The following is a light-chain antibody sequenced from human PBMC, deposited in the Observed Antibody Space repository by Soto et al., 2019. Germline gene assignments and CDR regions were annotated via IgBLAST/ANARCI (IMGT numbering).Light chain of an antibody. CDR3: QQYSVWPLVT. CDR2: GAS. Sequence: EIVMTQSPSTLSVSPGERATLSCRASQSVGTQLAWYQLKPGQTPRLLIFGASTRATGIPARFSGSGSGSEFTLTISSLQSEDFAGYSCQQYSVWPLVTFGGGTKVEIK. J-gene: IGKJ4*01. V-gene: IGKV3-15*01. CDR1: QSVGTQ.